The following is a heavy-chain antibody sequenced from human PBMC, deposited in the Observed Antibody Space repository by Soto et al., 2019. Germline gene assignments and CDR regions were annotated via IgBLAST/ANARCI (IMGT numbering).Heavy chain of an antibody. J-gene: IGHJ6*02. CDR1: GGTIGNSA. CDR3: ARSYYGSGSYWFYGMDV. D-gene: IGHD3-10*01. V-gene: IGHV1-69*06. Sequence: QVQLVQSGAEVKKPGSSVKVSCKASGGTIGNSAISWVRQAPGQGLEWMGGIIPSFATGNSAPEFQGRLTITADKSTTTAYMELSSLRSEDTAVYYCARSYYGSGSYWFYGMDVWGQGTTVTVSS. CDR2: IIPSFATG.